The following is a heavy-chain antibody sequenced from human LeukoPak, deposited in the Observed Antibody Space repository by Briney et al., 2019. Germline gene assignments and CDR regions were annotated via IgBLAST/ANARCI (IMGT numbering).Heavy chain of an antibody. CDR2: ISYDGSNK. V-gene: IGHV3-30*04. D-gene: IGHD2-2*02. CDR3: ARDRLENAATAIFLVY. Sequence: GGSLRLSCAASGFTFSSYAMHWVRQAPGKGLEWVAVISYDGSNKYYADSVKGRFTISRDNSKNTLYLQMNSLRAEDTAVYYCARDRLENAATAIFLVYWGQGTLVTVSS. CDR1: GFTFSSYA. J-gene: IGHJ4*02.